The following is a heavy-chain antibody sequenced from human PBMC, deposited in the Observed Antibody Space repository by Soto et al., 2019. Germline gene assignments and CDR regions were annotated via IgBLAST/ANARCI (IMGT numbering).Heavy chain of an antibody. Sequence: SETLSLTCSIYSGSFSGYYWSWIRQPPGKGLEWIGEISQSGNTNYSPSLKSRVSISIDTSRKQFSLNLASVSAADTAVYYCARAPKVSGSSQTRPDFWGQGTLVTVSS. CDR1: SGSFSGYY. J-gene: IGHJ4*02. CDR2: ISQSGNT. D-gene: IGHD6-6*01. V-gene: IGHV4-34*01. CDR3: ARAPKVSGSSQTRPDF.